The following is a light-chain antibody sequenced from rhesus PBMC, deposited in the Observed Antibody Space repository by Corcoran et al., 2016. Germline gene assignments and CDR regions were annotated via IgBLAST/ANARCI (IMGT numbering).Light chain of an antibody. CDR1: ENVNNY. CDR2: KAS. CDR3: QHSYSSPFA. V-gene: IGKV1-74*01. J-gene: IGKJ3*01. Sequence: DIQMTQSPSSLSASVGDRVTIACRASENVNNYLHWYQQKPGTAPKLLIYKASTLQSGVPSRFSGSGSGTDFTLTISSLQPGDFATYYCQHSYSSPFAFGPGTKLDIK.